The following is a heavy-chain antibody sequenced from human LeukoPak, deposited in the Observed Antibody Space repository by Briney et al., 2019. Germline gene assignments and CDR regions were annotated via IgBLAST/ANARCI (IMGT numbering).Heavy chain of an antibody. CDR2: ISGSGGNT. Sequence: GGSLRLSCAASGFTFSNSAMSWVRQAPGKGLEWVSGISGSGGNTYYADSVKGRFTISRDNSKNMLYVQMNSLRAEDTAVYYCAKAGSIRFDYWGQGTLVTVSS. J-gene: IGHJ4*02. D-gene: IGHD1-26*01. CDR1: GFTFSNSA. V-gene: IGHV3-23*01. CDR3: AKAGSIRFDY.